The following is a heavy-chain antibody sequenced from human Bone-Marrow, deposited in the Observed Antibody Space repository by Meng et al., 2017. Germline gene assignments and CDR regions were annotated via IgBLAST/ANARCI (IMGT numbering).Heavy chain of an antibody. CDR1: GFTFDDHA. CDR2: ISWNSGSI. Sequence: GGSLRLSCAASGFTFDDHAMHWVRQAPGKGLEWVSGISWNSGSIAYADSVKGRFTISRDNAKNSLYLQMNSLRAEDTALYYCAKSHGDYLTSYFHHWGQGTLVIVSS. D-gene: IGHD4-17*01. CDR3: AKSHGDYLTSYFHH. J-gene: IGHJ1*01. V-gene: IGHV3-9*01.